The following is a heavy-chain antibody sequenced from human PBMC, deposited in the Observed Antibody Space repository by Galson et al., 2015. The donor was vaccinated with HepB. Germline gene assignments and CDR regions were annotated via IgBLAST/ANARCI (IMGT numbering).Heavy chain of an antibody. CDR3: ARNVDTAMAADY. CDR1: GFTFSSYS. J-gene: IGHJ4*02. D-gene: IGHD5-18*01. CDR2: ISSSSSYK. Sequence: SLRLSCAASGFTFSSYSMNWVRQAPGKGLEWVSSISSSSSYKYYADSVKGRFTISRDNAKNSLYLQMNSLRAEDTAVYYCARNVDTAMAADYWGQGTLVTVSS. V-gene: IGHV3-21*01.